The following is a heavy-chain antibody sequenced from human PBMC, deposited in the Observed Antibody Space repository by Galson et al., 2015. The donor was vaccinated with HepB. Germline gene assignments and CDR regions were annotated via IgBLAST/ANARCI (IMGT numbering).Heavy chain of an antibody. D-gene: IGHD3-10*01. J-gene: IGHJ4*02. V-gene: IGHV3-43*01. CDR1: GFTFDDYS. CDR2: ISWDGSHI. Sequence: SLRLSCAASGFTFDDYSLYWLRQVRGQRPEWISLISWDGSHIFYADSVKGRFTISRDNTNNRLFLEMDSLRPEDSALYRCAKDLGLGRGGLDSWGQGTLVTVSS. CDR3: AKDLGLGRGGLDS.